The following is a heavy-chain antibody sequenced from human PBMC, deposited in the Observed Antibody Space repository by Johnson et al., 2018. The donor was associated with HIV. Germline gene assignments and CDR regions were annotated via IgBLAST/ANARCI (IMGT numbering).Heavy chain of an antibody. J-gene: IGHJ3*01. CDR3: ARAYYDSGGDYPHAFHV. CDR1: GFSFSTYW. CDR2: ISGSGGST. Sequence: VQLVESGGGLVQPGGSLRISCAASGFSFSTYWMSWVRQAPGRGLEWVSAISGSGGSTYYADSVKGRFTISRDNSKNTLYLQMHSRRAEDTAVYYRARAYYDSGGDYPHAFHVWGQGTMVTVSS. D-gene: IGHD3-22*01. V-gene: IGHV3-23*04.